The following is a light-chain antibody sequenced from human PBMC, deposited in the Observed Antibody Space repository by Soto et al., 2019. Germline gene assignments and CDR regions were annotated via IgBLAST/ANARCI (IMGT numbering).Light chain of an antibody. V-gene: IGKV1-6*01. CDR2: AAS. Sequence: GDRVTIPCRASQGIRNDLGWYQQKPGKAPKLLIYAASSLQSGVPSRFSGSGSGTDFTLTISSLRPEDFATYYCLQDYNYPLTFGGGTKVDIK. CDR1: QGIRND. J-gene: IGKJ4*01. CDR3: LQDYNYPLT.